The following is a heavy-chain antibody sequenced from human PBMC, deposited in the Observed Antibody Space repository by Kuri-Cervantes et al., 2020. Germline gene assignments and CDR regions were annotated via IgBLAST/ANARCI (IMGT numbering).Heavy chain of an antibody. V-gene: IGHV4-61*01. D-gene: IGHD6-19*01. CDR1: GDSGSSDTYY. CDR2: IHYSGRT. Sequence: SETLSLTCTVSGDSGSSDTYYWSWVRQPPGKRLEWIGYIHYSGRTSYNPSLNSRVTISIDTSKDQFSLKVRSMTAADTAVYYCARRRSSGWFGFDSWGQGALVTVSS. J-gene: IGHJ4*02. CDR3: ARRRSSGWFGFDS.